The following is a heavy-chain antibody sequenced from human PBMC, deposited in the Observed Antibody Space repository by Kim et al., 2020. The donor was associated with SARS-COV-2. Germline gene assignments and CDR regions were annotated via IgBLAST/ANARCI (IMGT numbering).Heavy chain of an antibody. V-gene: IGHV4-34*01. J-gene: IGHJ4*02. CDR2: INHSGST. Sequence: SETLSLTCAVYGGSFSGYYWSWIRQPPGKGLEWIGEINHSGSTNYNPSLKSRVTISVDTSKNQFSLKLSSVTAADTAVYYCARVNILGPLGYWGQGTLVTVSS. D-gene: IGHD7-27*01. CDR3: ARVNILGPLGY. CDR1: GGSFSGYY.